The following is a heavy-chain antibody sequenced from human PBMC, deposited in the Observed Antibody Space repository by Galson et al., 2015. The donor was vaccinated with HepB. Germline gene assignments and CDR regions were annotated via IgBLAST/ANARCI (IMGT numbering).Heavy chain of an antibody. CDR1: GYTFTGYY. J-gene: IGHJ6*02. CDR3: ARDSYYYGSGSYYNPVDYYGMDV. V-gene: IGHV1-2*02. Sequence: SVKVSCKAPGYTFTGYYMHWVRQAPGQGLEWMGWINPNSGGTNYAQKFQGRVTMTRDTSISTAYMELSRLRSDDTAVYYCARDSYYYGSGSYYNPVDYYGMDVWGQGTTVTVSS. CDR2: INPNSGGT. D-gene: IGHD3-10*01.